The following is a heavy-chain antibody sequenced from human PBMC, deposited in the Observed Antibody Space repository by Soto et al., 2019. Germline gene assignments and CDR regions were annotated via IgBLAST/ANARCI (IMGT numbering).Heavy chain of an antibody. CDR2: IHPSGST. V-gene: IGHV4-34*01. J-gene: IGHJ6*02. CDR1: GGSLSDYY. CDR3: ARGRDAYKLGTV. D-gene: IGHD1-1*01. Sequence: QVQLQQWGAGLLKPSETLSLTCAVSGGSLSDYYWPWIRQSPGKGLEWIGEIHPSGSTNYNPSLRSRVTISLDTSKNQLSLKLTSLTAADTAVYYCARGRDAYKLGTVWGHGTTVTFSS.